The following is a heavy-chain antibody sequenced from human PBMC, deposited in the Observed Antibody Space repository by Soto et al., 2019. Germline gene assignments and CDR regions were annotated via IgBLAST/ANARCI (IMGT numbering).Heavy chain of an antibody. CDR3: ARDSSSWYGPYYYGMDV. J-gene: IGHJ6*02. D-gene: IGHD6-13*01. CDR1: GFTFSSYG. Sequence: PGGSLRLSCAASGFTFSSYGMHWVRQAPGKGLEWVAVIWYDGSNKYYADSVKGRFTISRDNSKNTLYLQMNSLRAEDTAVYYCARDSSSWYGPYYYGMDVWGQGTTVTVS. CDR2: IWYDGSNK. V-gene: IGHV3-33*01.